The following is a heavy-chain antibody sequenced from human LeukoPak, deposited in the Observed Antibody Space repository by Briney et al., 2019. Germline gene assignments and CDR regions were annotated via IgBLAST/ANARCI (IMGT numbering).Heavy chain of an antibody. V-gene: IGHV1-3*01. CDR2: INAGNGNT. CDR1: GYTFSSFA. D-gene: IGHD6-13*01. CDR3: ARDPIGSRWPYYFDY. Sequence: ASVKVSCKASGYTFSSFAIHWVRQAPGQRLEWMGWINAGNGNTKYSQKFQARVTITRDTSASTAYMDLSSLRSEDTAVYYCARDPIGSRWPYYFDYWGQGTLVTVSS. J-gene: IGHJ4*02.